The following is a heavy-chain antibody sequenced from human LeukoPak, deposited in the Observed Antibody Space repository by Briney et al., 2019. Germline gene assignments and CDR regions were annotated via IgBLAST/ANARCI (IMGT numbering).Heavy chain of an antibody. Sequence: GGSLRLSCAASGFTFSSYGMHWVRQAPGKGLERVAVIWYDGSNKYYADSVKGRFTISRDNSKNTLYLQMNSLRAEDTAVYYCARGRGSSWYGGLFTFDYWGQGTLVTVSS. J-gene: IGHJ4*02. CDR3: ARGRGSSWYGGLFTFDY. CDR2: IWYDGSNK. D-gene: IGHD6-13*01. V-gene: IGHV3-33*08. CDR1: GFTFSSYG.